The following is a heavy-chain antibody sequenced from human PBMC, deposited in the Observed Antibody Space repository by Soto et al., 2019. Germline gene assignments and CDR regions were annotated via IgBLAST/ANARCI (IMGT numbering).Heavy chain of an antibody. D-gene: IGHD3-3*01. J-gene: IGHJ4*02. CDR3: ARDPIPSYYDFWSGYSGYFDY. V-gene: IGHV3-64*01. CDR2: ISSNGGST. Sequence: GGSLRLSCAASGFTFSSYAMHWVRQAPGKGLEYVSAISSNGGSTYYANSVKGRFTISRDNSKNTLYLQMGSLRAEDMAVYYCARDPIPSYYDFWSGYSGYFDYWGQGTLVTVSS. CDR1: GFTFSSYA.